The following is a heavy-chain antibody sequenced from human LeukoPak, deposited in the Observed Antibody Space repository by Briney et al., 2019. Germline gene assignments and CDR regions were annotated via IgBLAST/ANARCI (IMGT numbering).Heavy chain of an antibody. CDR2: IYPGDSDT. CDR3: ARHHEPPTYYTDY. J-gene: IGHJ4*02. Sequence: PGESLKISCKGSGYSFTSYWIGWVRQMPGKGLEWMGIIYPGDSDTRYSPSFQGQVTISADTSINTAFLQWSSLKASDTAMYFCARHHEPPTYYTDYWGQGTLVTVSS. V-gene: IGHV5-51*01. CDR1: GYSFTSYW.